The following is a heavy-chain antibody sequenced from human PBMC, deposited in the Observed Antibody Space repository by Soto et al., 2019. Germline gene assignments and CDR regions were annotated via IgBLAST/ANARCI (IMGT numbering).Heavy chain of an antibody. J-gene: IGHJ6*02. Sequence: PSETLSLTCAVSGGSISSSDWWSWVRQPPGKGLEWIGEIYHTGSTDYNPSLKSRVTISVDKSKNQVSLKLNSVTAADTAVYYCASRDGLSYYHMDVWGQGTTVTVSS. CDR3: ASRDGLSYYHMDV. CDR2: IYHTGST. D-gene: IGHD2-21*02. V-gene: IGHV4-4*02. CDR1: GGSISSSDW.